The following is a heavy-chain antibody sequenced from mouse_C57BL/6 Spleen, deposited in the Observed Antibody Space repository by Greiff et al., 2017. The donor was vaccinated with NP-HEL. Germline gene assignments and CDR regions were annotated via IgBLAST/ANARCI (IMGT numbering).Heavy chain of an antibody. V-gene: IGHV1-69*01. CDR1: GYTFTSYW. CDR3: ARVTYDGYDYALDY. D-gene: IGHD2-3*01. CDR2: IDPSDSYT. J-gene: IGHJ4*01. Sequence: QVQLQQPGAELVMPGASVKLSCKASGYTFTSYWMHWVKQRPGQGLEWIGEIDPSDSYTNYNQKFKGKSTLTVDKSSSTADMQLSSLTSGDSAVYYCARVTYDGYDYALDYWGQGTSVTVSS.